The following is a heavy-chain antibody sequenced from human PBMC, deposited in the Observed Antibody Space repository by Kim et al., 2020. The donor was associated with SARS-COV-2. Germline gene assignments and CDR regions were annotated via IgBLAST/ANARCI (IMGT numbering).Heavy chain of an antibody. J-gene: IGHJ5*02. Sequence: ASVKVSCKASGYTFTSYYMHWVRQAPGQGLEWMGIINPSGGSTSYAQKFQGRVTMTRDTSTSTVYMELSSLRSEDTAVYYCARAGLLWFGELYRWFDPWGQGTLVTVSS. CDR3: ARAGLLWFGELYRWFDP. CDR1: GYTFTSYY. V-gene: IGHV1-46*01. CDR2: INPSGGST. D-gene: IGHD3-10*01.